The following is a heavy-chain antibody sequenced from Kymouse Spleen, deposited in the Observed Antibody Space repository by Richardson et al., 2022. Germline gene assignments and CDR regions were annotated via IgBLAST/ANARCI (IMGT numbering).Heavy chain of an antibody. Sequence: QVQLVESGGGVVQPGRSLRLSCAASGFTFSSYGMHWVRQAPGKGLEWVAVISYDGSNKYYADSVKGRFTISRDNSKNTLYLQMNSLRAEDTAVYYCAKSLRYFDWLLGYYYYGMDVWGQGTTVTVSS. V-gene: IGHV3-30*18. CDR2: ISYDGSNK. CDR1: GFTFSSYG. J-gene: IGHJ6*02. D-gene: IGHD3-9*01. CDR3: AKSLRYFDWLLGYYYYGMDV.